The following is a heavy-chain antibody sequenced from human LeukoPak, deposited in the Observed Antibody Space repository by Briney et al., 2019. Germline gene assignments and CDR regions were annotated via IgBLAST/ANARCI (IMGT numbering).Heavy chain of an antibody. V-gene: IGHV3-23*01. CDR1: GFTFSSYA. J-gene: IGHJ5*02. D-gene: IGHD3-3*01. CDR2: ISGSGGST. Sequence: GGSLRLSCAASGFTFSSYAMSWVRQAPGKGLEWVSAISGSGGSTYYADSVKGRFTISRDNSKNTLYLQMNSLRAEDTAVYYCAKDHTPTYYDFWSGYSGNWFDPWGQGTLVTVSS. CDR3: AKDHTPTYYDFWSGYSGNWFDP.